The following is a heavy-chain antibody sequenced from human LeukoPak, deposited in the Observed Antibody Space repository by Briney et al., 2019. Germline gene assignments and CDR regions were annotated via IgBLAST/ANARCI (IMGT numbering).Heavy chain of an antibody. CDR1: GYTFTSYG. V-gene: IGHV1-18*01. Sequence: GASVKVSCKASGYTFTSYGISWVRQAPGQGLEWMGWISAYNGNTNYAQKLQGRVTMTTDTSTSTAYMELRSLRSDDTAVYYCAMIRGYSGYDAIHYWGQGTLVTVSS. CDR3: AMIRGYSGYDAIHY. J-gene: IGHJ4*02. CDR2: ISAYNGNT. D-gene: IGHD5-12*01.